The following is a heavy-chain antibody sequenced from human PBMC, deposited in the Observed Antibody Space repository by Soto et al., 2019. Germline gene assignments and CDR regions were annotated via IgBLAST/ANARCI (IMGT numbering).Heavy chain of an antibody. CDR2: ISGSGSNT. Sequence: PGGSLRLSCAASGFTFSNYAMSWARQAPGEGLEWVSVISGSGSNTYYTDSVKGRFTISRDNSKNTLSLQMNSLRAEDTAVYYCAKRNIGGYFGYDSDIWGQGTMVTV. J-gene: IGHJ3*02. V-gene: IGHV3-23*01. CDR3: AKRNIGGYFGYDSDI. CDR1: GFTFSNYA. D-gene: IGHD1-26*01.